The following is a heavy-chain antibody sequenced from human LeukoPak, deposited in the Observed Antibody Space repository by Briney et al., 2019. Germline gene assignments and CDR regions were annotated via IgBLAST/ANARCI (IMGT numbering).Heavy chain of an antibody. CDR3: VRVYDFYYYMDV. D-gene: IGHD5/OR15-5a*01. CDR1: GYTFTGYY. J-gene: IGHJ6*03. V-gene: IGHV1-2*02. CDR2: INPNSGGT. Sequence: ASVKVSCKASGYTFTGYYMHWVRQAPGQGLEWMGWINPNSGGTNYAQKFQGRVTMTRDTSISTAYMELSRLRSDDTAVYYCVRVYDFYYYMDVWGKGTTVTVSS.